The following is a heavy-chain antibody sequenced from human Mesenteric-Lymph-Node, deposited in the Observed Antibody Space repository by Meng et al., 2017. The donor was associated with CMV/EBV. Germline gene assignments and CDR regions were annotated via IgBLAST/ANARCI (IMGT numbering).Heavy chain of an antibody. CDR2: ISWNSRVT. Sequence: SLKISCAASGFSFDDYAMHWVRQAPGKGLEWVSVISWNSRVTAYAESVKGRFTISRDNAKNSLYLQMNSLRAEDTAVYYCASRPSGRLDYWGQGTLVTVSS. D-gene: IGHD1-26*01. CDR3: ASRPSGRLDY. J-gene: IGHJ4*02. V-gene: IGHV3-9*01. CDR1: GFSFDDYA.